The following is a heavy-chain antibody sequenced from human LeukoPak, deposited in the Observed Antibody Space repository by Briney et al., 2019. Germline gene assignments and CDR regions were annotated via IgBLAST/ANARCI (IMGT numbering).Heavy chain of an antibody. Sequence: SETLSLTCTVSGGSTGSDYWSWIRQPPGKGLEWIAYVYYSGVTSYNPSLKSRVAISIDTSKNQFSLKLSSVTAADTAVYYCARLPYYYYGMDVWGQGTTVTVSS. CDR2: VYYSGVT. CDR3: ARLPYYYYGMDV. V-gene: IGHV4-59*08. J-gene: IGHJ6*02. CDR1: GGSTGSDY.